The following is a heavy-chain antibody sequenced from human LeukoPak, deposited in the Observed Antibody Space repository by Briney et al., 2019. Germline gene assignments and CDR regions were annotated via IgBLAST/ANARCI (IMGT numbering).Heavy chain of an antibody. CDR1: GYSFTSYW. D-gene: IGHD2-2*01. CDR2: IYPGDSDT. Sequence: GESLKISCKGSGYSFTSYWIGWVRQMPGKGLEWMGIIYPGDSDTRYSPSFQGQVTISADKSISPAYLQWSSLKASDTAMYYCARGTGCSSTSCLEGNWFDPWGQGTLVTVSS. V-gene: IGHV5-51*01. J-gene: IGHJ5*02. CDR3: ARGTGCSSTSCLEGNWFDP.